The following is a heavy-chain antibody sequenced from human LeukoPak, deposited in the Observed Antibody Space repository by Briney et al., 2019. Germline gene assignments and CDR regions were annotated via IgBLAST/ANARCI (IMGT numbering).Heavy chain of an antibody. CDR1: GGSVSSGSYY. Sequence: SETLSLTCTVSGGSVSSGSYYWSWIRQPPGKGLEWIGYIYYSRSTNYNPSLKSRVTISVDTSKNQFSLKLSSVTAADTAVYYCAREDGYCSGGSCYSLIAAFDIWGQGTMVTVSS. V-gene: IGHV4-61*01. CDR2: IYYSRST. D-gene: IGHD2-15*01. J-gene: IGHJ3*02. CDR3: AREDGYCSGGSCYSLIAAFDI.